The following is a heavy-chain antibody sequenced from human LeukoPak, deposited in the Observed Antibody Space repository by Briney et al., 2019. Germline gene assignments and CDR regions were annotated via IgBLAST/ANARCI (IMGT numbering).Heavy chain of an antibody. V-gene: IGHV4-59*01. D-gene: IGHD3-9*01. Sequence: PSETLSLTCTVSGGSINSYYWSWIRQPPGKGLEWIGYIYYSGSTNYNPSLKSRVTISVDTSKNQFSLKLSSVTAADTAVYYCARDYYDILTGPNWYFDLWGRGTLVTVSS. CDR2: IYYSGST. CDR1: GGSINSYY. CDR3: ARDYYDILTGPNWYFDL. J-gene: IGHJ2*01.